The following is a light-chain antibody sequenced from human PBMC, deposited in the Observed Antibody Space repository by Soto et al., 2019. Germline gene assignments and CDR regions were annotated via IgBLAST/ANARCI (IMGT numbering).Light chain of an antibody. Sequence: DIQMTQSPSTLSGSVGDRVTISCRASQSISSWLAWYQQKPGKAPKLLIYKASSLESGVPSRFSGSGSGTEFTLTISSLQPDDFATYYCQQYNDYSGTFGQGTKVDIK. V-gene: IGKV1-5*03. CDR3: QQYNDYSGT. CDR2: KAS. J-gene: IGKJ1*01. CDR1: QSISSW.